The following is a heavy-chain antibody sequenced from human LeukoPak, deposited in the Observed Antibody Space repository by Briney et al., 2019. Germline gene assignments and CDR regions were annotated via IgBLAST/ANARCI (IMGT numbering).Heavy chain of an antibody. CDR2: IYHSGST. Sequence: SSETLSLTCTVSGYSISSGYYWGWIRQPPGEGLEWIGSIYHSGSTYYNPSLKSRVTISVDTSKNQFSLKLSSVTAADTAVYYCAREVITMVRGVILAFDIWGQGTMVTVSS. CDR1: GYSISSGYY. D-gene: IGHD3-10*01. J-gene: IGHJ3*02. V-gene: IGHV4-38-2*02. CDR3: AREVITMVRGVILAFDI.